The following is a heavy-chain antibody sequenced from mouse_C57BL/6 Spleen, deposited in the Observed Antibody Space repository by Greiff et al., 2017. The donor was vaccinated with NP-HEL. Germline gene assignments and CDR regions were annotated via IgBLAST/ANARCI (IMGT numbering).Heavy chain of an antibody. D-gene: IGHD1-1*01. CDR2: INPNNGGT. V-gene: IGHV1-18*01. CDR3: ARRGGSSYWYFDV. Sequence: EVQLQQSGPELVKPGASVKIPCKASGYTFTDYNMDWVKQSHGKSLEWIGDINPNNGGTIYNQKFKGKATLTVDKSSSTAYMELRSLTSEDTVVYYCARRGGSSYWYFDVWGTGTTVTVST. J-gene: IGHJ1*03. CDR1: GYTFTDYN.